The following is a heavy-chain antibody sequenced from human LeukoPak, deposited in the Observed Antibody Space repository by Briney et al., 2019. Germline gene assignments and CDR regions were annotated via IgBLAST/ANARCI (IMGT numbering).Heavy chain of an antibody. CDR1: GGSISSYY. CDR2: IYYSGST. J-gene: IGHJ4*02. V-gene: IGHV4-59*01. D-gene: IGHD3-10*01. CDR3: ARHHYYGSGSYYTYFDY. Sequence: PSETLSLTCTVSGGSISSYYWSWIRQPPGKGLEWIGYIYYSGSTNYNPSLKSRVTISVDTSKNQFSLKLSSVTAADAAVYYCARHHYYGSGSYYTYFDYWGQGTLVTVSS.